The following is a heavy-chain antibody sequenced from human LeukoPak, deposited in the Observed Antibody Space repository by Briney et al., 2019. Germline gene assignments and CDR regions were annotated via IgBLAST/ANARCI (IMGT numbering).Heavy chain of an antibody. CDR2: IIPIFGTA. V-gene: IGHV1-69*13. D-gene: IGHD1-26*01. CDR1: GGTFSSYA. Sequence: GASVKVSCKASGGTFSSYAISWVRQAPGQGLEWMGGIIPIFGTANYAQKFQGRVTITADESTSTAYMELSSLRSEDTAVYYCATGGISGSYYRDAFDIWGQGTMVTVSS. J-gene: IGHJ3*02. CDR3: ATGGISGSYYRDAFDI.